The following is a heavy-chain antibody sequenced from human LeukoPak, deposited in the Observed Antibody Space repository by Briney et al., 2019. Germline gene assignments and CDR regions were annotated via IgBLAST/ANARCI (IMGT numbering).Heavy chain of an antibody. CDR2: INPSGGST. V-gene: IGHV1-46*01. CDR3: ARAAYFNSPYYYDSSGSRFDP. CDR1: GYTFTSYY. J-gene: IGHJ5*02. D-gene: IGHD3-22*01. Sequence: ASVEVSCKASGYTFTSYYMHWVRQAPGQGLEWMGIINPSGGSTSYAQKFQGRVTMTRDTSTSTVYMELSSLRSEDTAVYYCARAAYFNSPYYYDSSGSRFDPWGQGTLVTVSS.